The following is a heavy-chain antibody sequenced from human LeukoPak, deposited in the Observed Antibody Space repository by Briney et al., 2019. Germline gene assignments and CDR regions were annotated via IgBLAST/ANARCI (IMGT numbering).Heavy chain of an antibody. Sequence: PSETLSLTCAVYGGSFSGYYWSWIRQPPGKGLEWIGEINHSGSTNYNPSLKSRVTISVDTSKNQFSLKLSSVTAADTAVYYCARVMIAARSPFDYWGQGTLVTVSS. D-gene: IGHD6-6*01. CDR2: INHSGST. J-gene: IGHJ4*02. CDR1: GGSFSGYY. V-gene: IGHV4-34*01. CDR3: ARVMIAARSPFDY.